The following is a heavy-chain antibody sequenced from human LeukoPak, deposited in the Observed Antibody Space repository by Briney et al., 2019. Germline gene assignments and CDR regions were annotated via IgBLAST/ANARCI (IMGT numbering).Heavy chain of an antibody. CDR2: IKQDGSEK. CDR3: ARVYSDY. Sequence: ESGGSLRLSCAASGFTFSSYWVSWVRQAPGKGLEWVANIKQDGSEKYYVDSVKGRFTISRDNAKNSLYLQMNSLRAEDTAVYYCARVYSDYWGQGTLVTVSS. J-gene: IGHJ4*02. CDR1: GFTFSSYW. D-gene: IGHD1-26*01. V-gene: IGHV3-7*05.